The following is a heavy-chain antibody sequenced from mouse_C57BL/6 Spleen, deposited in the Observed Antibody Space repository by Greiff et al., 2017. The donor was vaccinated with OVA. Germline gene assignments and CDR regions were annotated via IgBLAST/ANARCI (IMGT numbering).Heavy chain of an antibody. J-gene: IGHJ2*01. CDR1: GYTFTSYW. V-gene: IGHV1-59*01. D-gene: IGHD1-1*01. CDR3: AREGITTVYFDY. Sequence: VQLQQPGAELVRPGTSVKLSCKASGYTFTSYWMHWVKQRPGQGLEWIGVIDPSDSYTNYNQKFKGKATLTVDTSSSTAYMQLSSLTSEDSAVYFCAREGITTVYFDYWGQGTTLTVSS. CDR2: IDPSDSYT.